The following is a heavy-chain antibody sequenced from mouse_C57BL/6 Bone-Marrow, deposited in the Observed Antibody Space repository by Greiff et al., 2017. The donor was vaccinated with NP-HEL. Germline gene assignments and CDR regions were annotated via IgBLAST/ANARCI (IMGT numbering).Heavy chain of an antibody. J-gene: IGHJ4*01. D-gene: IGHD1-1*01. CDR3: ARSGGPHLYYYAMDY. V-gene: IGHV2-9-1*01. CDR2: IWTGGGT. Sequence: VKLMESGPGLVAPSQSLSITCTVSGFSLTSYAISWVRQPPGKGLEWLGVIWTGGGTNYNSALKSRLSISKDNSKSQVFLKMNSLQTDDTARYYCARSGGPHLYYYAMDYWGQGTSVTVSS. CDR1: GFSLTSYA.